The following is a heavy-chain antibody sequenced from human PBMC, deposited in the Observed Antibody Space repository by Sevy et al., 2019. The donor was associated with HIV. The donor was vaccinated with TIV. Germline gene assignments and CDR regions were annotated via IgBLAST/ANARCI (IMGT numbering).Heavy chain of an antibody. CDR3: AREEVHYYGCSCQVYWYFDL. CDR2: IYYSGST. J-gene: IGHJ2*01. V-gene: IGHV4-31*03. CDR1: GGSISSGGYY. Sequence: SETLSLTCTVSGGSISSGGYYWSWIRQHPGKGLEWIGYIYYSGSTYYNPSLKSRVTISVDTSKNQFSLKLSSVTAAVTVVYYCAREEVHYYGCSCQVYWYFDLWGRGTLVTVSS. D-gene: IGHD3-10*01.